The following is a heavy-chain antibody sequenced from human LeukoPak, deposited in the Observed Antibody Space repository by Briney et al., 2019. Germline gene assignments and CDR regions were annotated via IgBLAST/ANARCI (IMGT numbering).Heavy chain of an antibody. CDR2: IYYSGST. Sequence: PSETLSLTCTVSGGSISSGGYYWSWIRQHPGKGLEWIGSIYYSGSTYYNPSLKSRVTISVDTSKNQFSLKLSSVTAADTAVYYCARPPNYYGMDVWGQGTTVTVSS. CDR3: ARPPNYYGMDV. J-gene: IGHJ6*02. V-gene: IGHV4-39*01. CDR1: GGSISSGGYY.